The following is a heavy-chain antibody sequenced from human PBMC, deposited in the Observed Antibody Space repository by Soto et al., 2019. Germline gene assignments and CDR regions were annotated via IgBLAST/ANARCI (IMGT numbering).Heavy chain of an antibody. CDR3: ASSLILAAAGTLLDYGMGV. D-gene: IGHD6-13*01. Sequence: GGSLRLSCSASGFTFSSYAMHWVRQAPGKGLEYVSAISSNGGSTYYADSVKGRFTISRDNSKNTLYLQMNSLRAEDTAVYYCASSLILAAAGTLLDYGMGVWGQGTTVTVSS. CDR1: GFTFSSYA. CDR2: ISSNGGST. J-gene: IGHJ6*02. V-gene: IGHV3-64*04.